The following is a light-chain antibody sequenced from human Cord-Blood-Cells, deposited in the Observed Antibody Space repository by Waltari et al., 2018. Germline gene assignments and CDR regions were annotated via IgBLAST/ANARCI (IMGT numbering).Light chain of an antibody. V-gene: IGLV2-23*01. CDR1: SSDDGRYNL. CDR3: CSYAGSLWV. J-gene: IGLJ3*02. Sequence: QSALTQPASVSGSPGQSITISCTGTSSDDGRYNLVSWYQQHPGKAPKLMIYEGSNRPSGVSNRFSGSKSGNTASLTISGLQAEDEADYYCCSYAGSLWVFGGGTKLTVL. CDR2: EGS.